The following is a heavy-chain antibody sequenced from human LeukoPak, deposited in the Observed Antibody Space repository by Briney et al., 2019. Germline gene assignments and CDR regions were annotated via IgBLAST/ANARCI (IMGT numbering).Heavy chain of an antibody. CDR1: GYSISSGYY. V-gene: IGHV4-38-2*02. D-gene: IGHD3-22*01. CDR2: IYHSGST. J-gene: IGHJ4*02. Sequence: PSETLSLTCTVSGYSISSGYYWGWIRQPPGKGLEWIGSIYHSGSTYYNPSLKSRVTISVDTSKNQFSLKLSSATAADTAVYYCARVCDSSGYYSKPFDYWGQGTLVTVSS. CDR3: ARVCDSSGYYSKPFDY.